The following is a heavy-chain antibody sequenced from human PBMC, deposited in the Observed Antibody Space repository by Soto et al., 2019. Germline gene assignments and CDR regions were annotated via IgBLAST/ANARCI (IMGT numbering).Heavy chain of an antibody. J-gene: IGHJ4*02. CDR2: INPIFDTP. CDR1: GGSFSSYA. CDR3: AREGRHFDY. V-gene: IGHV1-69*01. Sequence: QVQLVQSGAEVQRPGSSVKVSCKASGGSFSSYAISWVRQAPGQGLEWMGGINPIFDTPHYAQKFLGRVTITADESTPTAYLELTRLTSDDTAVYFCAREGRHFDYWGQGTLVTVSS.